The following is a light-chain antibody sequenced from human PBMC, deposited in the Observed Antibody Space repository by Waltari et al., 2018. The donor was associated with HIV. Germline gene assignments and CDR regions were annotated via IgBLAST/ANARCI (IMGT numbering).Light chain of an antibody. CDR3: CSYAGTYTYV. V-gene: IGLV2-11*01. CDR2: EVF. J-gene: IGLJ1*01. Sequence: QSALTHPRSVSGSPAQSVTITCTGTASDIAYFVSVSWYQQYPGKAPKVIIYEVFLRPSGVPDRFTASKSGITASLTISGLQDEDEADYYCCSYAGTYTYVFGSGTTVTVL. CDR1: ASDIAYFVS.